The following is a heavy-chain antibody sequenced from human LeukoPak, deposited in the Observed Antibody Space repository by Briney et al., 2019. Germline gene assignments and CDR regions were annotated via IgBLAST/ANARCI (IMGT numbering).Heavy chain of an antibody. V-gene: IGHV4-39*01. J-gene: IGHJ6*02. CDR3: ARISGPYYYAVDV. D-gene: IGHD3-10*01. CDR1: GGSISNSNYH. Sequence: PSETLSLTCTVSGGSISNSNYHWGWIRQPPGKGLEWIGKIYFTETYSNPSLKSRVTISMDTSKNQFSLKLSSVTAADTAVFYCARISGPYYYAVDVRGQGTTVTVSS. CDR2: IYFTET.